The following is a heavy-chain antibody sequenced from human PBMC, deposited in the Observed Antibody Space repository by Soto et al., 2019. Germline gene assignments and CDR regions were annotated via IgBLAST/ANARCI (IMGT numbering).Heavy chain of an antibody. CDR2: SNHSGST. J-gene: IGHJ4*02. CDR3: ARVGRSREVDY. D-gene: IGHD6-13*01. CDR1: CGSFSGYY. V-gene: IGHV4-34*01. Sequence: SETLSLTCAVYCGSFSGYYWSWIRQPPGKGLEWIGESNHSGSTNYNPSLKSRVTISVATSKNQFSLKLSSVTAADTAVYYCARVGRSREVDYWGQGTLVTVSS.